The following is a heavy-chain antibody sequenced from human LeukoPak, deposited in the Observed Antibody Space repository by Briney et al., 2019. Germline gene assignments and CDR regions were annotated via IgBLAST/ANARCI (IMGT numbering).Heavy chain of an antibody. J-gene: IGHJ3*02. Sequence: GESLKISCKGSVYSFTSYWIGWVRQMPGKGLEWMGIIYPGDSDTRYSPSFQGQVTISADKSISTAYLQWSSLKASDTAMYYCARRGAVPGFAFDIWGQGTMVTVSS. CDR2: IYPGDSDT. V-gene: IGHV5-51*01. D-gene: IGHD6-19*01. CDR1: VYSFTSYW. CDR3: ARRGAVPGFAFDI.